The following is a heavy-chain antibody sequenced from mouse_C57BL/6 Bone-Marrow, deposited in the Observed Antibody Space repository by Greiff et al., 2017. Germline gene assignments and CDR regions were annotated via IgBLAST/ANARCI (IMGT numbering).Heavy chain of an antibody. CDR3: ARSEDYYGSSSLWYFDV. D-gene: IGHD1-1*01. Sequence: VQLQQSGAELVRPGTSVKVSCKASGYAFTNYLIEWVKQRPGQGLEWIGVINPGSGGTNYNEKFKGKATLTADKSSSTAYMQLSSLTSEDSAVYFCARSEDYYGSSSLWYFDVWGTGTTVTVSS. J-gene: IGHJ1*03. V-gene: IGHV1-54*01. CDR2: INPGSGGT. CDR1: GYAFTNYL.